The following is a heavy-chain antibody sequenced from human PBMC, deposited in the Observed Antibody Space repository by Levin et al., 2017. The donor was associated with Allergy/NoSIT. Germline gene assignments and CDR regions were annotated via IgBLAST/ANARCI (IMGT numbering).Heavy chain of an antibody. CDR1: GFTFSSYA. CDR3: ARDDLAYDSSGYYGY. V-gene: IGHV3-30*04. J-gene: IGHJ4*02. CDR2: ISYDGSNK. D-gene: IGHD3-22*01. Sequence: GGSLRLSCAASGFTFSSYAMHWVRQAPGKGLEWVAVISYDGSNKYYADSVKGRFTISRDNSKNTLYLQMNSLRAEDTAVYYCARDDLAYDSSGYYGYWGQGTLVTVSS.